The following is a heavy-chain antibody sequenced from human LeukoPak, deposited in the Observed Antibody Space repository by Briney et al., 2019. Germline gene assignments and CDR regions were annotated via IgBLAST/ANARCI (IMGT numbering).Heavy chain of an antibody. CDR3: ARYLYGMDV. V-gene: IGHV3-74*01. J-gene: IGHJ6*02. CDR2: IDTDGSAT. CDR1: GFTFSSHW. Sequence: PGGSLRLSCAASGFTFSSHWMHWVRQAPGKGLVWVSRIDTDGSATNYADSVKGRFTISRDNAKNSLYLQMNSLRAEDTAVYYCARYLYGMDVWGQGTTVTVSS.